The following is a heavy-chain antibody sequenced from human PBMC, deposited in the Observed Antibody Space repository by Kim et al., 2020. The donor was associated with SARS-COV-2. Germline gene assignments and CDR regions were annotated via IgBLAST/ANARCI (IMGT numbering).Heavy chain of an antibody. V-gene: IGHV3-11*01. CDR2: NTI. Sequence: NTIYYADSVKGRFTISRDNAKNSLYLQMNSLTAEDTAVYYCARGSGLYDYWGQGTLVTVSS. D-gene: IGHD6-19*01. CDR3: ARGSGLYDY. J-gene: IGHJ4*02.